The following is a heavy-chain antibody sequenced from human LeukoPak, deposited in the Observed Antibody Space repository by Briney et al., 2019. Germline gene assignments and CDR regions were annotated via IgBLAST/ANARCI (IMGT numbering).Heavy chain of an antibody. V-gene: IGHV3-30*04. D-gene: IGHD1-26*01. J-gene: IGHJ4*02. CDR1: GFTFSSYA. CDR3: ARDGIVGAPGRLDY. CDR2: ISYDGSNK. Sequence: VGSLRLSCAASGFTFSSYAMHWVRQAPGKGLEWVAVISYDGSNKYYADYVKGRFTISRDNSKNTLYLQMNSLRAEDTAVYYCARDGIVGAPGRLDYWGQGTLVTVSS.